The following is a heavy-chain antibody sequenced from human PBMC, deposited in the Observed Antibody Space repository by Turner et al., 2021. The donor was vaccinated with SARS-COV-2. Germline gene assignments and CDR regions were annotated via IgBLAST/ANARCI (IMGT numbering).Heavy chain of an antibody. V-gene: IGHV1-2*02. CDR3: ARFSEY. D-gene: IGHD3-3*01. J-gene: IGHJ4*02. CDR1: AYTFPGYY. CDR2: INPSSGDA. Sequence: QVQLVQSGAEVKKPGASVSVSCKTSAYTFPGYYMHWVRPAPGQGVEWMGCINPSSGDARSAGQFQGRRTIASDTSMTTVYMLLSGLTFDDTAVYYCARFSEYWGQGTLVTVSS.